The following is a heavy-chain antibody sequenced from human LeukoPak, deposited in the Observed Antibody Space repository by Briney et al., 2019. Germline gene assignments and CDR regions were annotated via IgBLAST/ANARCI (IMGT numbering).Heavy chain of an antibody. Sequence: GGSLRLSCAASGFTYSSYSMNWVRQAPGKGLEWVSYISSSSSTIYYADSVKGRFTFSRDNAKNSLYLQMNSLRAEDTAVYYCARGREYYYYGMDVWGQGTTVTVSS. V-gene: IGHV3-48*04. D-gene: IGHD1-26*01. CDR1: GFTYSSYS. CDR3: ARGREYYYYGMDV. CDR2: ISSSSSTI. J-gene: IGHJ6*02.